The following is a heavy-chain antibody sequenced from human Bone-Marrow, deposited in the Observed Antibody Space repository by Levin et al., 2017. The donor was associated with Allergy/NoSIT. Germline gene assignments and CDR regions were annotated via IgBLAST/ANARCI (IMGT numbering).Heavy chain of an antibody. CDR3: ARDRLVRGVSRHIDY. D-gene: IGHD3-10*01. Sequence: SQTLSLTCTVSGGSISSGGYYWSWIRQHPGKGLEWIGYIYYSGSTYYNPSLKSRVTISVDTSKNQFSLKLSSVTAADTAVYYCARDRLVRGVSRHIDYWGQGTLVTVSS. CDR2: IYYSGST. J-gene: IGHJ4*02. CDR1: GGSISSGGYY. V-gene: IGHV4-31*02.